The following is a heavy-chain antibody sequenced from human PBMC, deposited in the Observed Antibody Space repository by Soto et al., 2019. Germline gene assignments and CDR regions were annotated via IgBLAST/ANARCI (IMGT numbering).Heavy chain of an antibody. J-gene: IGHJ4*02. CDR1: GFTFSSYA. V-gene: IGHV3-30-3*01. D-gene: IGHD6-6*01. Sequence: GGSLRLSCAASGFTFSSYAMHWVRQAPGKGLEWVAVISYDGSNKYYADSVKGRFTISRDNSKNTLYLQMNSLRAEDTAVYYCAEEPGQGAALGYWGQGTLVTVSS. CDR2: ISYDGSNK. CDR3: AEEPGQGAALGY.